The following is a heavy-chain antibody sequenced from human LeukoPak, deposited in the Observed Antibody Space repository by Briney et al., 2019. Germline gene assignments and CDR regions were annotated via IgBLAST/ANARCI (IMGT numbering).Heavy chain of an antibody. J-gene: IGHJ4*02. CDR1: GFTFSSYG. Sequence: GGSLRLSCAASGFTFSSYGMHWVRQAPGKGLEWVAFIRYDGSNKYYADSVKGRFTISRDNSKNTLYLQMNSLRAEDTAVYYCAKEFSLVVPAATLYYFDYWGQGTLVTVSS. CDR2: IRYDGSNK. D-gene: IGHD2-2*01. V-gene: IGHV3-30*02. CDR3: AKEFSLVVPAATLYYFDY.